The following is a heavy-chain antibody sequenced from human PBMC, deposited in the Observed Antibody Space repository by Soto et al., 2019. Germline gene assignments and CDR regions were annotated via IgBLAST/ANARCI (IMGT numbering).Heavy chain of an antibody. CDR3: ARVITDFWSGYPLNWFDP. CDR1: GGTFSSYA. J-gene: IGHJ5*02. CDR2: IIPIFGTA. Sequence: SVKVSCKASGGTFSSYAISWVRQAPGQGLEWMGGIIPIFGTANYAQKFQGRVTITADKSTSTAYMELSSLRSEDTAVYYCARVITDFWSGYPLNWFDPWGQGTLVTVSS. V-gene: IGHV1-69*06. D-gene: IGHD3-3*01.